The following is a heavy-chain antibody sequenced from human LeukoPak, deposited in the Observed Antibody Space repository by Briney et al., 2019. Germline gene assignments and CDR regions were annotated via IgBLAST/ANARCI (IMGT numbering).Heavy chain of an antibody. J-gene: IGHJ4*02. V-gene: IGHV4-39*07. CDR3: ARGGSGSYSPL. CDR2: INHSGST. D-gene: IGHD3-10*01. CDR1: GGSISSGGYY. Sequence: SETLSLTCTVSGGSISSGGYYWSWIRQPPGKGLEWIGEINHSGSTNYNPSLKSRVTISVDTSKNQFSLKLSSVTAADTAVYYCARGGSGSYSPLWGQGTLVTVSS.